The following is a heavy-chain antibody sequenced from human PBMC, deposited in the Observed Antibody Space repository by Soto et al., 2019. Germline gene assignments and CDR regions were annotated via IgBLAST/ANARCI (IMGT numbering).Heavy chain of an antibody. D-gene: IGHD2-8*01. CDR2: INHSGST. V-gene: IGHV4-34*01. CDR3: ARTRGYCINGVCYRY. Sequence: PXETLSLTCAVYGGSFSGYYWSWIRQPPGKGLEWIGEINHSGSTNYNPSLKSRVIISVDTSKNQFSLKVSSVTAADTAVYYCARTRGYCINGVCYRYWGQGTQVTVSS. CDR1: GGSFSGYY. J-gene: IGHJ4*02.